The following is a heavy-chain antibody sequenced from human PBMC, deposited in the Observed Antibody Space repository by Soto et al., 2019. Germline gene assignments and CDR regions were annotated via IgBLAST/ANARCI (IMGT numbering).Heavy chain of an antibody. J-gene: IGHJ6*03. CDR3: AKDLGYDYIWGSKFYYMDV. V-gene: IGHV3-30*18. CDR1: GLTFSSYG. CDR2: ISYDGSNK. Sequence: QVQLVESGGGVVQPGRSLRLSCAASGLTFSSYGMHWVRQAPGKGLEWGAVISYDGSNKYYADSVKGRFTISRDNSKNTLYLQMNSLRAEDTAVYYCAKDLGYDYIWGSKFYYMDVWCKGTTVTVSS. D-gene: IGHD3-16*01.